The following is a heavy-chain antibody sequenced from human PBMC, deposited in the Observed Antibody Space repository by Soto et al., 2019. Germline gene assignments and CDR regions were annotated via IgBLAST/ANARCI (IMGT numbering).Heavy chain of an antibody. CDR1: GYSISSGYY. CDR2: IYHSGIT. CDR3: ARDPSYSSRYFDY. V-gene: IGHV4-38-2*02. J-gene: IGHJ4*02. Sequence: SETLSLTCAVSGYSISSGYYWGWIRQPPGKGLEWIVSIYHSGITYYNPSLKSRVTISVDTSKNQFSLKLSSVTAADTAVYYCARDPSYSSRYFDYWGQGTLVTVS. D-gene: IGHD6-13*01.